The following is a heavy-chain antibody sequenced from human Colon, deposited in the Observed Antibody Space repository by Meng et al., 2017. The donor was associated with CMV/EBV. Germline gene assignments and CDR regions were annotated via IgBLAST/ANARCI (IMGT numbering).Heavy chain of an antibody. Sequence: GGSLRLSCAASGFTFNNYVMTWVRQAPGKGLEWVSGISGSGSSTYYADSVKGRYTISRDNSKNTLYLQMNSLGAEDTAVYCCAKDTAYYYGSGSRAYGMDVWGQGTTVTVSS. J-gene: IGHJ6*02. CDR3: AKDTAYYYGSGSRAYGMDV. CDR2: ISGSGSST. V-gene: IGHV3-23*01. D-gene: IGHD3-10*01. CDR1: GFTFNNYV.